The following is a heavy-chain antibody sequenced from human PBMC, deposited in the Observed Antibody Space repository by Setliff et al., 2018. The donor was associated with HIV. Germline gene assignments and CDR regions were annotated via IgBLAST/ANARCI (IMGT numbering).Heavy chain of an antibody. J-gene: IGHJ4*02. CDR3: ATTSGSYREFDH. V-gene: IGHV3-9*01. D-gene: IGHD1-26*01. Sequence: PGGSLRLSCAVSGFTFDDYAMHWVRQVPGKGLEWVSSISWNSGRIGYADSVKGRFTISRDNAKKSLYLQMNSLRVEDTALYYCATTSGSYREFDHWGQGTLVTVSS. CDR2: ISWNSGRI. CDR1: GFTFDDYA.